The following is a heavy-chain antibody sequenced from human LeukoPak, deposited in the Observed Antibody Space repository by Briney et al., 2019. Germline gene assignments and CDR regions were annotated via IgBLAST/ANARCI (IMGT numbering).Heavy chain of an antibody. J-gene: IGHJ4*02. CDR3: AKDMGSGSRGALGY. V-gene: IGHV3-23*01. CDR1: GFTFSSYA. CDR2: ISGSGGST. D-gene: IGHD1-26*01. Sequence: GGSLRLSCAASGFTFSSYAMSWVRQAPGKGLEWVSAISGSGGSTHYADSVKGRFTISRDNSKNTLYLQMNSLRPEDTALYYCAKDMGSGSRGALGYWGQGTLVTVSS.